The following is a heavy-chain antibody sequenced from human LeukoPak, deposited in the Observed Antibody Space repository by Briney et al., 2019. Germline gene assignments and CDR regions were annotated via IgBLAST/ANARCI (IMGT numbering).Heavy chain of an antibody. D-gene: IGHD2-15*01. CDR2: IKSKSDGGTI. Sequence: NPGGSLRLSCVGSGFTFSDAWMSWVRQAPGKGLEWVGRIKSKSDGGTIDYAAPVKGRFTISRDDSRNTLYLQMNSLKTEDTAVYYCTTRRQDGWWGQGTLVTVS. CDR3: TTRRQDGW. J-gene: IGHJ4*02. V-gene: IGHV3-15*01. CDR1: GFTFSDAW.